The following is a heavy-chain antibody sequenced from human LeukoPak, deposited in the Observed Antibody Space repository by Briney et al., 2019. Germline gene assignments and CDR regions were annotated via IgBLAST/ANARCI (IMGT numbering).Heavy chain of an antibody. J-gene: IGHJ4*02. V-gene: IGHV3-7*01. CDR2: IKQDGSEK. D-gene: IGHD6-19*01. Sequence: GGSLRLSCAASGFTFSSYEMNWVRQAPGKGLEWVANIKQDGSEKYYVDSVKGRFTISRDNAKNSLYLQMNSLRAEDTAVYYCARVTAVAGTSVGVDAWGQGILVTVS. CDR1: GFTFSSYE. CDR3: ARVTAVAGTSVGVDA.